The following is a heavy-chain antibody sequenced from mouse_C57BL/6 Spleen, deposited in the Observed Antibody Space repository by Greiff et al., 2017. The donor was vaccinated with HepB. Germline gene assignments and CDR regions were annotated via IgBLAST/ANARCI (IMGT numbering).Heavy chain of an antibody. Sequence: VQLQQPGAELVKPGASVKLSCKASGYTFTSYWMHWVKQRPGQGLEWIGMIHPNSGSTNYNEKFNSKATLTVDKSSSTAYMQLSSLTSEDSAVYYCASNYYGSRGPYYYAMDYWGQGTSVTVSS. CDR3: ASNYYGSRGPYYYAMDY. CDR2: IHPNSGST. V-gene: IGHV1-64*01. D-gene: IGHD1-1*01. CDR1: GYTFTSYW. J-gene: IGHJ4*01.